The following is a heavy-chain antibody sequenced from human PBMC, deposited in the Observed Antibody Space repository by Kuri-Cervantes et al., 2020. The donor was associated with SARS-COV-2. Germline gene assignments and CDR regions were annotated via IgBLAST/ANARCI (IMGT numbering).Heavy chain of an antibody. CDR2: IYYSGST. D-gene: IGHD3-3*01. V-gene: IGHV4-39*01. J-gene: IGHJ4*02. Sequence: GSLRLSCTVSGGSISSSISSSSYYWGWIRQPPGKGLEWIGSIYYSGSTYYYPSLKSRVTISVDTSKNQFSLKLSSVTAADTAVYYCARRSTSITIFGVVNINPFDYWGQGTLVTVSS. CDR3: ARRSTSITIFGVVNINPFDY. CDR1: GGSISSSISSSSYY.